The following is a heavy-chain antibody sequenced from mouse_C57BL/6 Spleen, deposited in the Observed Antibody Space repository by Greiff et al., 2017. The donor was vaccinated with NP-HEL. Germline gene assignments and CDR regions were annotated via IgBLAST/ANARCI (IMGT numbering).Heavy chain of an antibody. CDR2: IHPNSGST. CDR3: AREGRGAMDY. D-gene: IGHD3-3*01. Sequence: VQLQQPGAELVKPGASVKLSCKASGYTFTSYWMPWVTQRPGQGLEWIGMIHPNSGSTNYNEKFKSKATLTVDKSSSTAYMQLSSLTSEDSAVYYCAREGRGAMDYWGQGTSVTVSS. V-gene: IGHV1-64*01. J-gene: IGHJ4*01. CDR1: GYTFTSYW.